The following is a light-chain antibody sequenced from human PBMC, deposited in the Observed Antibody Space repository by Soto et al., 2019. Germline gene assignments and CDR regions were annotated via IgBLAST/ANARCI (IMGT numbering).Light chain of an antibody. CDR1: QSVSSN. V-gene: IGKV3-15*01. Sequence: LATTQSPATLSVSPVESATLSCLASQSVSSNLAWYQQKPGQAPRLLIYGASTRATGIPARFSGSGSGTEFTLTISSLQSEDFAVYYCQQYIYWPWTFGQGTKVDIK. J-gene: IGKJ1*01. CDR3: QQYIYWPWT. CDR2: GAS.